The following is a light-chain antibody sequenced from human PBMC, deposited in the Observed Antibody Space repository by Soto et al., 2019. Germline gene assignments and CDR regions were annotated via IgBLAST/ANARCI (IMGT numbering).Light chain of an antibody. CDR1: QGIRNY. CDR3: QQYISAPPT. CDR2: AAS. Sequence: DIQMTQSPSSLSASVGDRVTITCRASQGIRNYLAWYQQKPGRVLKLLIYAASTLQSGVPSRFSGSGSGTDFTLTISSLQPEDVATYYCQQYISAPPTFGQGTKVEIQ. V-gene: IGKV1-27*01. J-gene: IGKJ1*01.